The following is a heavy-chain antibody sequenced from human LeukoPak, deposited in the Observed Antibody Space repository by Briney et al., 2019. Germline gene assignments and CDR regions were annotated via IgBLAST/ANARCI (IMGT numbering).Heavy chain of an antibody. D-gene: IGHD6-13*01. V-gene: IGHV3-7*03. CDR2: INGDGSHS. CDR3: VKNSGWYCLDY. Sequence: PGGSLRLSCPASGFTFSLYAMHWVRQAPGKGLERVADINGDGSHSYCVDSVKGRFTLSRDNAKNSLFLQMNSLRAEVTAVYYCVKNSGWYCLDYWGQGTLVTVSS. J-gene: IGHJ4*02. CDR1: GFTFSLYA.